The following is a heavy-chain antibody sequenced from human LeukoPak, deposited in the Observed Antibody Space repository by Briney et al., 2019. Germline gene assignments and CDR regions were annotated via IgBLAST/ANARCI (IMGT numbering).Heavy chain of an antibody. V-gene: IGHV3-30*02. J-gene: IGHJ4*02. CDR2: IRYDGSNK. CDR1: GFPFSSYW. Sequence: AGGSLRLSCAASGFPFSSYWMTWVRQARGKGLVWVAFIRYDGSNKYYADSVKGRFTISRDNSKNTLYLQMNSLRAEDTAVYYCAKDDYYDTSGYRDWGQGTLVTVSS. CDR3: AKDDYYDTSGYRD. D-gene: IGHD3-22*01.